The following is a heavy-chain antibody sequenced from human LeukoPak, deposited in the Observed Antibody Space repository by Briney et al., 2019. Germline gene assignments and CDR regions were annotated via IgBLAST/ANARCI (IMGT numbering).Heavy chain of an antibody. V-gene: IGHV4-39*02. J-gene: IGHJ6*03. Sequence: SETLSLTCSVSGDSLSNSSYYWGWIRQPPGKGLEWIGSIYYSGRTYYNPSLKSRVTISVDTSKNQFSLRLSSVTAADTAVYYCARDTLGPYYYYMDVWGKGTTVTVSS. D-gene: IGHD3-16*01. CDR3: ARDTLGPYYYYMDV. CDR2: IYYSGRT. CDR1: GDSLSNSSYY.